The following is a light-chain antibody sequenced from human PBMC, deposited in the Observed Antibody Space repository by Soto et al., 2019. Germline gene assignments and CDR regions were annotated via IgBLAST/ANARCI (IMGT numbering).Light chain of an antibody. CDR3: GSYTTSSNYV. J-gene: IGLJ1*01. V-gene: IGLV2-14*03. Sequence: QSALTQPASVSGSPGQSITISCTGTISDVGSYNYVSWYQQYPGKAPKLMIYDVSTRPSGVSDRFSGSKSGNTASLTISGLRAEDEADYYCGSYTTSSNYVFGTGTQLTVL. CDR1: ISDVGSYNY. CDR2: DVS.